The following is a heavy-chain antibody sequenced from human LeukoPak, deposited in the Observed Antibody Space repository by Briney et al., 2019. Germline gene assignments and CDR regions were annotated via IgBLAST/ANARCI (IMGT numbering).Heavy chain of an antibody. Sequence: GGSLRLSCAASGFTFDDYAMHWVRQAPGKGLEWVSGISWNSGSIGYADSVKGRFTISRDNAKNSLYLQMNSLRAEDTALCYCAKAEYQLLAKIDYWGQGTLVTVSS. CDR3: AKAEYQLLAKIDY. CDR1: GFTFDDYA. V-gene: IGHV3-9*01. D-gene: IGHD2-2*01. J-gene: IGHJ4*02. CDR2: ISWNSGSI.